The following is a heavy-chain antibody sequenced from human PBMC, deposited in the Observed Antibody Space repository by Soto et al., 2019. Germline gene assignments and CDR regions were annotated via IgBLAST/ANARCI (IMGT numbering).Heavy chain of an antibody. J-gene: IGHJ4*02. D-gene: IGHD2-2*01. CDR2: ISSSSSSTI. CDR3: AKDNCSSTSCYVPSGVHPFDY. Sequence: GGSLRLSCAASGFTFSSYSMNWVRQAPGKGLEWVSYISSSSSSTIYYADSVKGRFTISRDNSKNTLYLQMNSLRAEDTAVYYCAKDNCSSTSCYVPSGVHPFDYWGQGTLVTVSS. V-gene: IGHV3-48*01. CDR1: GFTFSSYS.